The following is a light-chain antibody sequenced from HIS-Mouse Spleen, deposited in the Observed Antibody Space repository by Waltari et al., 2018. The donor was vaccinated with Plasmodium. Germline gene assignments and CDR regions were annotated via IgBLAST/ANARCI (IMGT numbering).Light chain of an antibody. J-gene: IGLJ2*01. Sequence: SYELTQPPSVSVSPGQTASITCSGAKLGYKYAGWYQQKLGHSPVLVIYRDSQRPLGVPVRFSGSNSGNTVTLTISGTQAMDEADYYCQAWDSSTVVFGGGTKLTVL. CDR1: KLGYKY. V-gene: IGLV3-1*01. CDR2: RDS. CDR3: QAWDSSTVV.